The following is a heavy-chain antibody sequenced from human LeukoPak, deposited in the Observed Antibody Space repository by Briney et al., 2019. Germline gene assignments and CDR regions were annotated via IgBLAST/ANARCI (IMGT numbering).Heavy chain of an antibody. J-gene: IGHJ3*02. CDR1: GYTFTGYY. D-gene: IGHD6-19*01. V-gene: IGHV1-2*02. CDR3: ARVREQWLVYDAFDI. CDR2: INPNSGGT. Sequence: GASVKVSCKASGYTFTGYYMHWVRQAPGQGLEWMGWINPNSGGTNYAQKFQGRVTMTRDTSISTVYMELSRLRSDDTAVYYCARVREQWLVYDAFDIWGQGTMVTVSS.